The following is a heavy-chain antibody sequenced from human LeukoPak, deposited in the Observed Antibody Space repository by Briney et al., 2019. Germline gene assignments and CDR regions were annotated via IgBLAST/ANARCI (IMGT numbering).Heavy chain of an antibody. CDR3: AKGWDVDTAIDY. Sequence: GGSLRLSCAASGFTFNSYGMHWVRQAPGKGLEWVAFIRYDGSNKYYADSVKGRFTISRDNSKNTLYLQMNSLRAEDTAVYYCAKGWDVDTAIDYWGQGTLVTVSS. D-gene: IGHD5-18*01. CDR2: IRYDGSNK. V-gene: IGHV3-30*02. CDR1: GFTFNSYG. J-gene: IGHJ4*02.